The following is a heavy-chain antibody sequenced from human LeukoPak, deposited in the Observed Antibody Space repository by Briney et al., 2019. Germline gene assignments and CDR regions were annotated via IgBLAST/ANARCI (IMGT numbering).Heavy chain of an antibody. D-gene: IGHD3-3*01. J-gene: IGHJ4*02. Sequence: PGGSLRLSCEASGFTFSSYAMHWVRQAPGKGLEWVSLISWDGGSTYYADSVKGRFTISRDNSKNSLYLQMNSLRAEDTALYYCAKGVTGTIAIYDYWGQGTLVTVSS. CDR2: ISWDGGST. CDR3: AKGVTGTIAIYDY. V-gene: IGHV3-43D*03. CDR1: GFTFSSYA.